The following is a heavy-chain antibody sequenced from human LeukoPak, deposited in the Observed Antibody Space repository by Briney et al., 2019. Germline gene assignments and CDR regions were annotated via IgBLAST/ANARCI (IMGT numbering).Heavy chain of an antibody. V-gene: IGHV3-23*01. CDR1: GYTFSSYA. Sequence: GGSLRLSCAASGYTFSSYAMSWVRQAPGKGLEWVSAISGSGGSTYYADSVKGRFTISRDNSKNTLYLQMNSLRAEDTAVYYCAINNYYDSSGYYGSLGFSPFDYWGQGTLVTVSS. CDR2: ISGSGGST. CDR3: AINNYYDSSGYYGSLGFSPFDY. J-gene: IGHJ4*02. D-gene: IGHD3-22*01.